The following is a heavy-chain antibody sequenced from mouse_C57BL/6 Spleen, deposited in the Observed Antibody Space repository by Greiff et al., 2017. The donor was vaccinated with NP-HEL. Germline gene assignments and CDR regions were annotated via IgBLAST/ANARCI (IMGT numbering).Heavy chain of an antibody. D-gene: IGHD2-3*01. Sequence: QVQLKQPGAELVRPGSSVKLSCKASGYTFTSYWMHWVKQRPIQGLEWIGNIDPSDSETHYNQKFKDKATLTVDKSSSTAYMQLSGLTSEDSAVYYCARGDGSFGYWGQGTTLTVSS. CDR2: IDPSDSET. CDR1: GYTFTSYW. J-gene: IGHJ2*01. CDR3: ARGDGSFGY. V-gene: IGHV1-52*01.